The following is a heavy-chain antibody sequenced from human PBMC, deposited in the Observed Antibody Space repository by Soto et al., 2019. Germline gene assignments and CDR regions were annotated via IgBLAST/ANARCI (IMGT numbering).Heavy chain of an antibody. Sequence: PVESRKISCKGSGYSFAGYWVTWVRQKPGKGLEWIGRIDPSDSQTYYSPSFRGHVTISSTKSITTVFLQWSSLRASDTAMYYCSRQIYDSDTGPNFQYYSDSWCQGTPVTVFS. CDR2: IDPSDSQT. D-gene: IGHD3-22*01. J-gene: IGHJ4*02. CDR3: SRQIYDSDTGPNFQYYSDS. CDR1: GYSFAGYW. V-gene: IGHV5-10-1*01.